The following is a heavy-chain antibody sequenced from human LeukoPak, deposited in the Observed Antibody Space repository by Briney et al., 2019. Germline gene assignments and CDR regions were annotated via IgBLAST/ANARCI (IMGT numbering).Heavy chain of an antibody. CDR3: ARGLEYCSSTSCYLLDY. CDR1: GRSFSGYY. J-gene: IGHJ4*02. Sequence: KPSETLSLTCAVYGRSFSGYYWSWIRQPPGKGLEWIGEINHSGNTNYNPSLKSRVTISVDTSKNQFSLRLSSVTAADTAVYYCARGLEYCSSTSCYLLDYWGQGTLVTVSS. CDR2: INHSGNT. V-gene: IGHV4-34*01. D-gene: IGHD2-2*01.